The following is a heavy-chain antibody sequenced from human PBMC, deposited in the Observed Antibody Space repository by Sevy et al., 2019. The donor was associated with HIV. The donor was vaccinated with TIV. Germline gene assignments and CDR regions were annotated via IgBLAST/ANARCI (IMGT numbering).Heavy chain of an antibody. CDR2: ISYDKVNT. CDR1: GFSFSRYA. V-gene: IGHV3-30*04. J-gene: IGHJ4*02. Sequence: GESLKISCAASGFSFSRYAMHWIRQAPGKGLESVAVISYDKVNTYHSDSVKGRFTISRDNSKNTLYLQMNSLRPEDTAVYYCARDGGGDYFDYWGQGTLVTVSP. D-gene: IGHD2-21*01. CDR3: ARDGGGDYFDY.